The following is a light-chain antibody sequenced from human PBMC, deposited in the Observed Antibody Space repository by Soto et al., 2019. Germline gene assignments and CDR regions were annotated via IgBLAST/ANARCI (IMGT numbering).Light chain of an antibody. J-gene: IGKJ5*01. CDR3: QQYNNWPLT. CDR1: QAITNH. V-gene: IGKV1-27*01. CDR2: GAS. Sequence: DIQVSQSPSSLAASVGDRVTITCRVSQAITNHLNLCRRKTGKVPNLLICGASNLQSGVPSRFSGSGSGTEFTLTITSLQSEDFAVYCCQQYNNWPLTFGPGTRLE.